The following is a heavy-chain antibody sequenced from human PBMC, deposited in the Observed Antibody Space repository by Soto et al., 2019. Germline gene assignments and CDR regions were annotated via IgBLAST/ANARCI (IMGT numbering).Heavy chain of an antibody. CDR3: SSSPGDSSSCFDY. CDR2: IYPGDSDT. Sequence: GESLKISCKGSGYSFTSYWIGWVRQMPGKGLEWRGIIYPGDSDTRYSSSFQGQVTISAGKSLSTANLQWSSLKASGTDMSYCSSSPGDSSSCFDYWGQGTLVTVSS. V-gene: IGHV5-51*01. D-gene: IGHD6-13*01. J-gene: IGHJ4*02. CDR1: GYSFTSYW.